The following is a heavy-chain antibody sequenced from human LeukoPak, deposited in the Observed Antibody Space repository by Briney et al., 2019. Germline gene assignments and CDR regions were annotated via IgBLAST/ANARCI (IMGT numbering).Heavy chain of an antibody. V-gene: IGHV3-23*01. CDR3: ARAGPPAFDP. CDR2: ISGGGGST. CDR1: GFTFSSYA. J-gene: IGHJ5*02. Sequence: GVSLRLSCAVSGFTFSSYAMNWVRQAPGKGLEWVSGISGGGGSTDYADSVKGRFTISRDNSKNTLYLQMNSLRAEDTAVYYCARAGPPAFDPWGQGTLVTVSS.